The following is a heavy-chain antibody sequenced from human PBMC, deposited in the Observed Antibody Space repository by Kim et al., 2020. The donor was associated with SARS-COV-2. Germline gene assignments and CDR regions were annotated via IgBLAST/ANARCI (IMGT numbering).Heavy chain of an antibody. Sequence: GGSLRLSCAASGFAFSSYAMNWVRQTPGKGLEWVSSISDSGRSAYYADSLRGRFTIDRDNARNSLFLQLNSLTVEDTAIYYCARRLDKNDFLPLDSWGQGTLVIVSS. D-gene: IGHD3-16*01. J-gene: IGHJ4*02. CDR2: ISDSGRSA. CDR3: ARRLDKNDFLPLDS. V-gene: IGHV3-21*01. CDR1: GFAFSSYA.